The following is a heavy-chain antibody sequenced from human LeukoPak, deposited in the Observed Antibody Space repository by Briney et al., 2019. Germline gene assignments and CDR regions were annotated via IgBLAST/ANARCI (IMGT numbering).Heavy chain of an antibody. J-gene: IGHJ6*03. Sequence: GGSLRLSCAASGFTFSSYAMSWVRQAPGKGLEWVSAISGSGGSTYYADSVKGRFTISRDNAKNSLYLQMNSLRAEDTAVYYCASRVAYSNYPQSYYYYYMDVWGKGTTVTVSS. CDR3: ASRVAYSNYPQSYYYYYMDV. V-gene: IGHV3-23*01. D-gene: IGHD4-11*01. CDR1: GFTFSSYA. CDR2: ISGSGGST.